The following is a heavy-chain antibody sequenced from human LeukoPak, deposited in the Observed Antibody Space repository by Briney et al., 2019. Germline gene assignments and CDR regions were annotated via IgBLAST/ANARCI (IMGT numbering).Heavy chain of an antibody. V-gene: IGHV4-4*07. CDR3: AREQWIQLVDDAFDI. CDR1: GGSISSYY. D-gene: IGHD5-18*01. J-gene: IGHJ3*02. Sequence: PSETLSLTCTVSGGSISSYYWSWIRQPAGKGLEWIGRIYTSGSTNYNPSLKSRVTMSVDTSKNQFSLKLSSVTAADTAVYYCAREQWIQLVDDAFDIWGQGTMVTVSS. CDR2: IYTSGST.